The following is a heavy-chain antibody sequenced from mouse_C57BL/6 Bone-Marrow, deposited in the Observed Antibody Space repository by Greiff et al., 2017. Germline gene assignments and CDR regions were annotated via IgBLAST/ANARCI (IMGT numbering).Heavy chain of an antibody. CDR1: GFTFSSYG. CDR3: ARQYGSSPYYFDY. V-gene: IGHV5-6*01. J-gene: IGHJ2*01. CDR2: ISSGGSYT. D-gene: IGHD1-1*01. Sequence: EVMLVESGGDLVKPGGSLKLSCAASGFTFSSYGMSWVRQTPDKRLEWVATISSGGSYTYYPDSVKGRFTISRDNAKNTLYLQMSSLKSEDTAMYYCARQYGSSPYYFDYWGQGTTLTVSS.